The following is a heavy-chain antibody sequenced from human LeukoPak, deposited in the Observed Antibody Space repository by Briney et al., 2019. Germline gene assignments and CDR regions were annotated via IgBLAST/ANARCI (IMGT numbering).Heavy chain of an antibody. Sequence: PSETLSLTCAVSGDSFSSSNWWSWVRQPPGKGLEWIGEFYHSGDTNYSPSLKSRVTISVDKSKNQFSLKLSSVTAADTAVYYCAREIDGDFDYWGQGTLVTVSS. CDR2: FYHSGDT. D-gene: IGHD4-17*01. CDR1: GDSFSSSNW. V-gene: IGHV4-4*02. J-gene: IGHJ4*02. CDR3: AREIDGDFDY.